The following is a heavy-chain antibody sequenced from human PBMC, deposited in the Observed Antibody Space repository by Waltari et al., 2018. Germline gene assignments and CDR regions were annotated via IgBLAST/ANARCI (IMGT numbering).Heavy chain of an antibody. CDR2: ITTSGDTI. CDR3: ARERVLTGGDAFDI. CDR1: GFTFSDYE. D-gene: IGHD2-8*02. Sequence: EVQLVESGGDLVQPGGSLRLSCAASGFTFSDYEMNWVRQAPGKGLEWLSDITTSGDTIYYADSVKGRFTMSRDNAKNSLYLQMNSLRAENTAVYYCARERVLTGGDAFDIWGQGTMVTVSS. V-gene: IGHV3-48*03. J-gene: IGHJ3*02.